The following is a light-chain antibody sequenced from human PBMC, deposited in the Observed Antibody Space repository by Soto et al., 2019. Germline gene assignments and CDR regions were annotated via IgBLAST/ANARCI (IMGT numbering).Light chain of an antibody. CDR2: GAS. V-gene: IGKV3-20*01. J-gene: IGKJ1*01. Sequence: EVVLTQSPGTLSLSPGERAALSCMASQSVTSSYLAWYQQKPGQAPRLLIYGASSRVTGIPDRFSGSGSGTDFTLTISRLEPEDFAVYYCQQYGSSPSTFGRGTKVDIK. CDR3: QQYGSSPST. CDR1: QSVTSSY.